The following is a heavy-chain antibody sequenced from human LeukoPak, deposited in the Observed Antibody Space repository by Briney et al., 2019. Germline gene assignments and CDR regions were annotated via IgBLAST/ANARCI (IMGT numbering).Heavy chain of an antibody. D-gene: IGHD1-26*01. CDR3: ARDEGGGSYYSFDY. CDR1: GVTPSSNY. CDR2: IYSGGST. Sequence: GGSLRLSRAASGVTPSSNYMSWVRPAPGKGLETVSVIYSGGSTYYADSVTSRFTISRDNSKNTLYLQMNSLRAEDTAVYYCARDEGGGSYYSFDYWGQGTLVTVSS. J-gene: IGHJ4*02. V-gene: IGHV3-66*02.